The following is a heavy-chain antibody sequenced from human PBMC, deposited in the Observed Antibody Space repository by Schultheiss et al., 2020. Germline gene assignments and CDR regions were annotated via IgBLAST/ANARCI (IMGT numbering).Heavy chain of an antibody. CDR3: ARHSGQWLVPYWFDP. Sequence: SETLSLTCTVAGDSISSGSYYWTWIRQPAGKGLEWIGRVSASVSNYNPSLQSRVTISVDTSKNQFSLKLSSVTAADTAVYYCARHSGQWLVPYWFDPWGQGTLVTVSS. D-gene: IGHD6-19*01. CDR2: VSASVS. CDR1: GDSISSGSYY. J-gene: IGHJ5*02. V-gene: IGHV4-61*02.